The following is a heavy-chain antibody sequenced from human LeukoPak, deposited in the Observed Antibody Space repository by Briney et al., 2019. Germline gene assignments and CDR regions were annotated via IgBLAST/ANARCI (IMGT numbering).Heavy chain of an antibody. D-gene: IGHD2-8*01. CDR1: GYTFTSYA. Sequence: GASVKVSCKASGYTFTSYAMNWVRQAPGQGLEWMGWINPNSGGTNYAQKFQGRVTMTRDTSISTAYMELSRLRSDDTAVYYCATNPWFDPWGQGTLVTVSS. CDR2: INPNSGGT. J-gene: IGHJ5*02. CDR3: ATNPWFDP. V-gene: IGHV1-2*02.